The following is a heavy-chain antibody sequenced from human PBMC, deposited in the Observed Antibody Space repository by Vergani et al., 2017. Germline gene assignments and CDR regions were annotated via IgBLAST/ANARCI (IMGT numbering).Heavy chain of an antibody. Sequence: QVQLVQSGAEVKKPGSSVKVSCKASGGTFNSYTISWVRQAPGQGLEWMGRIIPILGIANYAQKFQGRVTVTADKSTSTAYMELSSLRSEDTAVYYCARDLSGSCRPGSFDFWGQGTLVTVSS. CDR2: IIPILGIA. CDR3: ARDLSGSCRPGSFDF. CDR1: GGTFNSYT. V-gene: IGHV1-69*08. J-gene: IGHJ4*02. D-gene: IGHD1-26*01.